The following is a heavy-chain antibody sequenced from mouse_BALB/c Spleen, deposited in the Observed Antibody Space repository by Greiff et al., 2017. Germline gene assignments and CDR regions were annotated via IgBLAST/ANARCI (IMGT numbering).Heavy chain of an antibody. D-gene: IGHD2-4*01. V-gene: IGHV5-6-4*01. CDR1: GFTFSSYT. Sequence: EVKLVESGGGLVKPGGSLKLSCAASGFTFSSYTMSWVRQTPEKRLEWVATISSGGSYTYYPDSVKGRFTISRDNAKNTLYLQMSSLKSEDTAMYYCTRVNYDYDYYAMDYWGQGTSVTVSS. CDR3: TRVNYDYDYYAMDY. J-gene: IGHJ4*01. CDR2: ISSGGSYT.